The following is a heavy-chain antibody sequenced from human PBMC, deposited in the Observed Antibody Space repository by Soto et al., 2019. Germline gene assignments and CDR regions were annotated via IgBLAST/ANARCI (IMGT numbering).Heavy chain of an antibody. Sequence: EVQLVESGGGLVQPGGSLRLSCAASGFTFSSYEMNWVRQAPGKGLEWVSYISSSGSTIYYADSGKGRFTISRDNAKNSLYLQLNSLRAEDTAVYYCARSSSSWYGWFDPWGQGTLVAVSS. D-gene: IGHD6-13*01. CDR2: ISSSGSTI. J-gene: IGHJ5*02. V-gene: IGHV3-48*03. CDR3: ARSSSSWYGWFDP. CDR1: GFTFSSYE.